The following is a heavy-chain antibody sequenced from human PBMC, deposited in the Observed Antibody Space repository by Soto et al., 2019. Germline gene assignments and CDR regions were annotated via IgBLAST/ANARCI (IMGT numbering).Heavy chain of an antibody. V-gene: IGHV4-30-4*01. CDR3: AREGGESSDGLYYFDS. CDR1: GGSTSSDNY. Sequence: PSETLSLTCTVSGGSTSSDNYWSWIRQPPGKGLEWIGHIYYSGNTDYNPSLESRLAISIDTSKNQFSLKLSSVTAADTAVYFCAREGGESSDGLYYFDSWGQGSLVT. J-gene: IGHJ4*02. CDR2: IYYSGNT. D-gene: IGHD3-16*01.